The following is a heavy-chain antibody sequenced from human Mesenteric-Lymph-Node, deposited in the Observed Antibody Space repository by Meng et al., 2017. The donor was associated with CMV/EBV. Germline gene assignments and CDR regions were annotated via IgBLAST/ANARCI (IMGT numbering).Heavy chain of an antibody. CDR3: ARGSGAVAAPRWFDP. Sequence: SETLSLTCTVSGGSISSSSYYWGWIRQPPGKGLEWIGSIYYSGSTYYNPSLKSRVTISVDTSKNQFSLKLSSVTAADTAVYYCARGSGAVAAPRWFDPWGQGTLVTVSS. V-gene: IGHV4-39*07. D-gene: IGHD6-19*01. CDR1: GGSISSSSYY. J-gene: IGHJ5*02. CDR2: IYYSGST.